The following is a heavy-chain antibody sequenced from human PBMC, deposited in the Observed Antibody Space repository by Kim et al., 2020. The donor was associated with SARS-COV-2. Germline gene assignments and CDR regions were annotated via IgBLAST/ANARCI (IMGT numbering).Heavy chain of an antibody. J-gene: IGHJ4*02. CDR2: ISYDGSNN. Sequence: GGSLRLSCAASGFTFSSYGMHWVRQAPGKGLEWVAVISYDGSNNYYADSVKGRLTISRDNSKNTLYLQMNSLRAEDTAVYYCAVPPYGDPALDYWGQGTLVPVSS. CDR3: AVPPYGDPALDY. CDR1: GFTFSSYG. V-gene: IGHV3-33*05. D-gene: IGHD4-17*01.